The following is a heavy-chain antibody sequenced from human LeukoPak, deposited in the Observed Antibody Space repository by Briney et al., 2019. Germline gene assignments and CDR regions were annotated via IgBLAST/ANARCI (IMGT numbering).Heavy chain of an antibody. CDR3: AKDQTRTLVRGSNV. V-gene: IGHV3-23*01. CDR1: GFTFSSYA. D-gene: IGHD3-10*01. Sequence: GGSLRLSCAASGFTFSSYAMSWVRQAPGKGLEWVSAISGSGGSTYYADSVKGRFTISRDNSKNTLYLQTNSLRAEDTAVYYGAKDQTRTLVRGSNVGGKGTTVTVSS. J-gene: IGHJ6*04. CDR2: ISGSGGST.